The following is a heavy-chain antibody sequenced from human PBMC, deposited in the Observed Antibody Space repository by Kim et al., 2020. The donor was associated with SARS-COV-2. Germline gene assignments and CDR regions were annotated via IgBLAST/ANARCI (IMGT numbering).Heavy chain of an antibody. Sequence: SETLSLTFTVSGGSISSGSYYCSWIRHPAGKGLEWIGRIYTSGSTNYNPSLKSRVTISVDTSKNQFSLKLSSVTAADTAVYYCAGEGIAVAGTGAYWGQGTLVTVS. V-gene: IGHV4-61*02. CDR2: IYTSGST. CDR3: AGEGIAVAGTGAY. D-gene: IGHD6-19*01. CDR1: GGSISSGSYY. J-gene: IGHJ4*02.